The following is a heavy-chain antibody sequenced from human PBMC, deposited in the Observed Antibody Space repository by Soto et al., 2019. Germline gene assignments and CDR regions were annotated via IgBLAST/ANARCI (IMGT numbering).Heavy chain of an antibody. D-gene: IGHD3-10*01. J-gene: IGHJ5*02. CDR1: GYTFTAYF. V-gene: IGHV1-2*06. CDR2: INPNSGGT. Sequence: ASVKVSCKASGYTFTAYFMHWVRQAPGQGPEWMGRINPNSGGTTYARKFQGRVTMTRDTSINTVYMELSRLTSDDTAVYYCARDYYSWSPRQKIQRPRDPFDPWGQGRLVTVSS. CDR3: ARDYYSWSPRQKIQRPRDPFDP.